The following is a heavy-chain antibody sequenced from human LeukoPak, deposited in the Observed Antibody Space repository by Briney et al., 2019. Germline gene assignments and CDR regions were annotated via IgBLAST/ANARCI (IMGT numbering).Heavy chain of an antibody. CDR2: ISGSGGST. J-gene: IGHJ4*02. CDR1: AFTFRSYT. CDR3: AKGAASRGYTYVAN. V-gene: IGHV3-23*01. D-gene: IGHD5-18*01. Sequence: GGSLRLSCAASAFTFRSYTMIWVRQAPGKGLEWVSGISGSGGSTYYSDSAKGRFTISRDNSNNTLYLQMNSLRAEDTAVYYCAKGAASRGYTYVANWGQGTLVTVSS.